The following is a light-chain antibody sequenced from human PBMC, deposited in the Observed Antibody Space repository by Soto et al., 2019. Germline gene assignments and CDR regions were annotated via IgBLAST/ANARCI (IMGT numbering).Light chain of an antibody. CDR1: ESINNW. V-gene: IGKV1-5*01. J-gene: IGKJ1*01. CDR3: HQYNRYSWT. CDR2: GAS. Sequence: DIQMTQSPYTLSASVGDRITITCRASESINNWVAWYQQRPGKAPKLLIYGASSLESGVPSRFSGSGSGTEFTLTISSLQPEDFATYYCHQYNRYSWTFGQGTKVDNK.